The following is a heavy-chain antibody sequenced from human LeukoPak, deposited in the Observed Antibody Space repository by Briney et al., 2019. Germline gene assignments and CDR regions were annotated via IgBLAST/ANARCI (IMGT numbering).Heavy chain of an antibody. CDR1: GGSFSGYY. D-gene: IGHD4-11*01. Sequence: SETLSLTCSVYGGSFSGYYWSWIRQPPGKGLEWSGEINHSGSTNYNPSLKSRVTISVDKSKNQFSLKLSSVTAADTAVYYCARRTTVTIPFGYWGQGTLVTVSS. CDR3: ARRTTVTIPFGY. CDR2: INHSGST. J-gene: IGHJ4*02. V-gene: IGHV4-34*01.